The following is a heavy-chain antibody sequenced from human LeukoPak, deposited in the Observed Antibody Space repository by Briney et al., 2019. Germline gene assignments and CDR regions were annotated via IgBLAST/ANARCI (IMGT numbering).Heavy chain of an antibody. CDR1: GYSISSGYY. D-gene: IGHD3-22*01. Sequence: PSETLSLTCTVSGYSISSGYYWGWIRQPPGKGLEWIGSIYHSGSTYYNPSLKSRVTISVDTSKNQFSLKLSSVTAADTAVYYCARDRFPHYDSSGYRGEAFDIWGQGTMVTVSS. V-gene: IGHV4-38-2*02. CDR2: IYHSGST. CDR3: ARDRFPHYDSSGYRGEAFDI. J-gene: IGHJ3*02.